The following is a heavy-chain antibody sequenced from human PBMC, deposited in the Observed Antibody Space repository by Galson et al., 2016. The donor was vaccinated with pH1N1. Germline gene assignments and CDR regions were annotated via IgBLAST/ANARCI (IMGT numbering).Heavy chain of an antibody. CDR2: ISGNNGDS. CDR3: ARKGTGWPLDY. J-gene: IGHJ4*02. Sequence: SVKVSCKASGFTFTTYGFTWVRQAPGQGLEWMGRISGNNGDSHYAQKVKGRVTVTIDTSTSTAYLEVRGLTSDDTAVYYCARKGTGWPLDYWGQGTLVTVSS. V-gene: IGHV1-18*01. CDR1: GFTFTTYG. D-gene: IGHD7-27*01.